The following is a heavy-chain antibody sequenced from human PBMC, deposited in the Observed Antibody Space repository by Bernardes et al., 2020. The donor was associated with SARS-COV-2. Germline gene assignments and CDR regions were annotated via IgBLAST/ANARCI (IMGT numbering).Heavy chain of an antibody. CDR1: GYTFTGYY. D-gene: IGHD3-3*01. CDR2: INPNTGGT. Sequence: ASVKVSCKASGYTFTGYYMHWVRQAPGQWLEWMGWINPNTGGTNYAQKFQGRVTMTRDTSLSTAYLEVSRLGSDDTAGYYCARAGDGGIMMFGVVTRYGIDVWGQGRTVIVS. CDR3: ARAGDGGIMMFGVVTRYGIDV. V-gene: IGHV1-2*02. J-gene: IGHJ6*01.